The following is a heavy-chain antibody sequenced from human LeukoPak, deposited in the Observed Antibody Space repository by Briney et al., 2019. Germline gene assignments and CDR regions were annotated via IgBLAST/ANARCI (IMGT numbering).Heavy chain of an antibody. CDR3: ARSGYSYVASWFDP. V-gene: IGHV4-59*01. Sequence: SETLSLTCTVSGGSISSYYWSWIRQPPGKGLEWIGYIYYSGSTNYNPSLKSRVTISVDTSKNQLSLKLSSVTAADTAVYYCARSGYSYVASWFDPWGQGTLVTVSS. CDR2: IYYSGST. J-gene: IGHJ5*02. D-gene: IGHD5-18*01. CDR1: GGSISSYY.